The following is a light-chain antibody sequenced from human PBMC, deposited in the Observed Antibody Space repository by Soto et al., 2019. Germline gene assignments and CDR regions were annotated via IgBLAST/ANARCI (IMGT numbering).Light chain of an antibody. Sequence: EIVLTQSPATLSLSPGERATLSCRASQSVRTYLAWYQQKPGQAPRLLIYDASNRATGIPARFSGSGSGRDFTLTISSLEPEDFAVYYCQQRSIWPPYTFGQGTKLEIK. CDR2: DAS. CDR1: QSVRTY. V-gene: IGKV3-11*02. CDR3: QQRSIWPPYT. J-gene: IGKJ2*01.